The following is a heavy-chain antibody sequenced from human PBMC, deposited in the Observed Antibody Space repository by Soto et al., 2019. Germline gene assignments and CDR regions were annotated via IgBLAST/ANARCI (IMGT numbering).Heavy chain of an antibody. CDR3: ARGGNAYYDFWSGYYQYNWFDP. V-gene: IGHV4-31*03. J-gene: IGHJ5*02. Sequence: PSETLSLTCTVSGGSISSGGYYWSWIRQHPGKGLEWIGYIYCSGSTYYNPSLKSRVTISVDTSKNQFSLKLSSVTAADTAVYYCARGGNAYYDFWSGYYQYNWFDPWGQGTLVTVSS. CDR2: IYCSGST. CDR1: GGSISSGGYY. D-gene: IGHD3-3*01.